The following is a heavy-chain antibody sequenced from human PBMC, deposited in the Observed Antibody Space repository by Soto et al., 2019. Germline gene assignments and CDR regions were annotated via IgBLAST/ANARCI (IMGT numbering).Heavy chain of an antibody. D-gene: IGHD6-19*01. CDR2: ISAAGRSA. Sequence: EVQLLESGGGLVQPGGSLRLSCTASGFTFSNSAMTWVRQAPGKGLEWVSIISAAGRSAYHADSVKGRFTISRDNSKNTLYLRMTSLRAEDTTVYYCAKVGHWLDVLLDSWGQGTLVTVSS. V-gene: IGHV3-23*01. CDR1: GFTFSNSA. J-gene: IGHJ4*02. CDR3: AKVGHWLDVLLDS.